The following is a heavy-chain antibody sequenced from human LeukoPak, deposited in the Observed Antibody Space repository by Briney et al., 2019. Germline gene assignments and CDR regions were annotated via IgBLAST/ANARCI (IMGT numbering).Heavy chain of an antibody. Sequence: ASVKVSCNASGYTFTGYYMHWVRQAPGQGLEWMGRINPNSGGTNYAQKFQGRVTMTRDTSISTAYMELSRLRSDDTAVYYCARGEYSSSSGNYYYYYYMDVWGKGTTVTVSS. J-gene: IGHJ6*03. V-gene: IGHV1-2*06. CDR1: GYTFTGYY. CDR3: ARGEYSSSSGNYYYYYYMDV. D-gene: IGHD6-6*01. CDR2: INPNSGGT.